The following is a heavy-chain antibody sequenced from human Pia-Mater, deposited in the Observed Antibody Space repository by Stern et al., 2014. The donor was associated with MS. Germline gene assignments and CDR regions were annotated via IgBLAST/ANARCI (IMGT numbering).Heavy chain of an antibody. CDR2: IYHTGST. CDR1: GGSIDGSYW. J-gene: IGHJ4*02. CDR3: ARAGLYDY. D-gene: IGHD2/OR15-2a*01. V-gene: IGHV4-4*02. Sequence: VQLVESGPGLVKPSGTLSLTCNVSGGSIDGSYWWSWVRQPPGQGLEWIGEIYHTGSTNYNPSIKSRVSMSVDKSKNQFSLNLTSVTAADTAVYYCARAGLYDYWGQGTLVTVSS.